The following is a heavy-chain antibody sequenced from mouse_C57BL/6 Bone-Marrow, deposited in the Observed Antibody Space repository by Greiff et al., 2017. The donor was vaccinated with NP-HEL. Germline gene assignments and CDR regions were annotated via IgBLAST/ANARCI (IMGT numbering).Heavy chain of an antibody. Sequence: VQLQQSGPELVKPGASVKMSCKASGYTFTDYNMHWVKQSHGKSLEWIGYINPNNGGTSYNQKFKGKATLTVNKSSSTAYMELRSLTSEDSAVYYCARRGVRHYGNTYYFDYWGQGTTLTVSS. CDR3: ARRGVRHYGNTYYFDY. J-gene: IGHJ2*01. V-gene: IGHV1-22*01. CDR2: INPNNGGT. CDR1: GYTFTDYN. D-gene: IGHD2-1*01.